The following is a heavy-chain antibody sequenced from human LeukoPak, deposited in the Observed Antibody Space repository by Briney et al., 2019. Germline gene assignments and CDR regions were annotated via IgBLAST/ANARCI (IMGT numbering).Heavy chain of an antibody. D-gene: IGHD4-17*01. Sequence: GGSLRLSCAASGFTFSSYAMRWVRQAPGKGLEWVSAISGSGGSTYYADSVKGRFTISRDNSKNTLYLQMNSLRAEDTAVYYCAKEWSMTTVTTVLDAFDIWGQGTMVTVSS. V-gene: IGHV3-23*01. CDR2: ISGSGGST. CDR1: GFTFSSYA. CDR3: AKEWSMTTVTTVLDAFDI. J-gene: IGHJ3*02.